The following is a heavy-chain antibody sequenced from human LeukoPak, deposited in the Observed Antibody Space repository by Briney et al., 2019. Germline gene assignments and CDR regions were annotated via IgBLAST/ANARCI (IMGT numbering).Heavy chain of an antibody. CDR2: IYYSGST. V-gene: IGHV4-39*01. J-gene: IGHJ4*02. CDR3: ARRGYCSCTSCYVDY. CDR1: GGSISSSSYY. D-gene: IGHD2-2*01. Sequence: PSETLSLTCTVSGGSISSSSYYWGWIRQPPGKGLEWIGSIYYSGSTYYNPSLKSRVTISVDTSKNQFSLKLSSVTAADTAVYYCARRGYCSCTSCYVDYWGQGTLVTVSS.